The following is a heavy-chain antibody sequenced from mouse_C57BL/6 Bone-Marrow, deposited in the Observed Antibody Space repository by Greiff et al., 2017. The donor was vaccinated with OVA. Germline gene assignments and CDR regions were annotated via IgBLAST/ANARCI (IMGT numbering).Heavy chain of an antibody. Sequence: EVKLQESGPGLVKPSQSLSLTCSVTGYSITSGYYWNWIRQFPGNKLEWMGYISYDGSNNYNPSLKNRISITRDTSKNQFFLKLNSVTTEDTATYYCARIYDGYLGWFAYWGQGTLVTVSA. J-gene: IGHJ3*01. CDR2: ISYDGSN. CDR3: ARIYDGYLGWFAY. V-gene: IGHV3-6*01. CDR1: GYSITSGYY. D-gene: IGHD2-3*01.